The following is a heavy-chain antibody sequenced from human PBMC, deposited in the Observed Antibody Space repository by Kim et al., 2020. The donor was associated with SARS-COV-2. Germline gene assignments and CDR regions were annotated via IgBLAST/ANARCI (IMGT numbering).Heavy chain of an antibody. Sequence: GGSLRLSCAASGFTFSNAWMSWVRQAPGKGLEWVGRIKSKTDGGTTDYAAPVKGRFTISRDDSKNTLYLQMNSLKTEDTAVYYCTTVGQYCSGGSCRPVDYWGQGTLVTVSS. CDR1: GFTFSNAW. V-gene: IGHV3-15*01. J-gene: IGHJ4*02. CDR2: IKSKTDGGTT. CDR3: TTVGQYCSGGSCRPVDY. D-gene: IGHD2-15*01.